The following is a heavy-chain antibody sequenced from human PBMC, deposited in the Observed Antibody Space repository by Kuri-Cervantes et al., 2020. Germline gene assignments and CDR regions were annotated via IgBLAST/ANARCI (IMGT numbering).Heavy chain of an antibody. CDR1: GYTFIAYY. V-gene: IGHV1-2*02. Sequence: ASVKVSCKASGYTFIAYYMHWVRQAPGQGLEWMGWINPNSGDTNYAQKFQGRVTMTRDTSISTAYMELSRLRSDDTAVYYCAREKPPLVGYSYAPGYWGQGTLVTVSS. CDR3: AREKPPLVGYSYAPGY. CDR2: INPNSGDT. D-gene: IGHD5-18*01. J-gene: IGHJ4*02.